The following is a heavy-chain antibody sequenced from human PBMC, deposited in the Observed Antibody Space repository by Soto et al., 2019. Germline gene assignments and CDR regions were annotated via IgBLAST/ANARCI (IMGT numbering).Heavy chain of an antibody. CDR3: ARYDLYDILTGYYDY. D-gene: IGHD3-9*01. Sequence: TGGSLRLSCAASGFTFSDYYMSWIRQAPGKGLEWVSYISSSSSYTNYADSVKGRFTISRDNAKNSLYLQMNSLRAEDTAVYYCARYDLYDILTGYYDYWGQGTLVTVSS. V-gene: IGHV3-11*06. CDR2: ISSSSSYT. J-gene: IGHJ4*02. CDR1: GFTFSDYY.